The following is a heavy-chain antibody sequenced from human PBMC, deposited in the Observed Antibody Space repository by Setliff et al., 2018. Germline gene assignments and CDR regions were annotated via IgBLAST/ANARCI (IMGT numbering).Heavy chain of an antibody. CDR3: AKPQVELRWGFES. D-gene: IGHD1-7*01. V-gene: IGHV3-23*03. Sequence: GGSLRLSCAASGFTFSTYAMSWVRQAPGKGLEWVSTIYSGDRNTFYTDSVKGRFTIFRDGSKNTLFLHMTSLRAEETAVYYCAKPQVELRWGFESWGQGTLVTVSS. CDR1: GFTFSTYA. CDR2: IYSGDRNT. J-gene: IGHJ4*02.